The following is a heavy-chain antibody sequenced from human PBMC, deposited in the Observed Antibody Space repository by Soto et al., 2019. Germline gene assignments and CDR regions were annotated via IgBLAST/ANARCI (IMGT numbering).Heavy chain of an antibody. CDR1: GFTFRNYY. D-gene: IGHD1-7*01. CDR3: AREQYTLNYAGY. J-gene: IGHJ1*01. CDR2: IDSNGRNS. Sequence: PGGSLRLSCAASGFTFRNYYMHWVRQAPGKGLVWVARIDSNGRNSVYADSVKGRFTISRDNAKNTLFLQMDSLTAEDTAVYYCAREQYTLNYAGYWGQGTQVTVS. V-gene: IGHV3-74*01.